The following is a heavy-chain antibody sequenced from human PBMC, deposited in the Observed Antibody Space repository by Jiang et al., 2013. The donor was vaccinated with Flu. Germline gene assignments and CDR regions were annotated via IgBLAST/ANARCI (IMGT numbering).Heavy chain of an antibody. J-gene: IGHJ4*02. V-gene: IGHV1-3*01. CDR2: INVGNGNT. CDR1: GYIFTTYA. Sequence: GAEVKKPGASVKLSCKASGYIFTTYAIHWVRQAPGQRLEWMGWINVGNGNTEYSQRFQGRVTITRDTSASTAYMEVSSLRSEDTAVYYCARGQGYGDLLDFWGQGTLVTVSS. D-gene: IGHD4-17*01. CDR3: ARGQGYGDLLDF.